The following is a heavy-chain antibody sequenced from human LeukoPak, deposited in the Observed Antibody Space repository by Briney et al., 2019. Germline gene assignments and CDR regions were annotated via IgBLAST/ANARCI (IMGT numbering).Heavy chain of an antibody. V-gene: IGHV1-8*02. J-gene: IGHJ4*02. CDR2: MNPNSGNT. Sequence: GASVKVSCKASGYTFTSYDINWVRQATGQGLEWMGWMNPNSGNTGYAQKFQGRVTMTRDTSISTAYMELSRLRSDDTAVYYCARDLTRFRETLFYWGQGTLVTVSS. D-gene: IGHD3-10*01. CDR3: ARDLTRFRETLFY. CDR1: GYTFTSYD.